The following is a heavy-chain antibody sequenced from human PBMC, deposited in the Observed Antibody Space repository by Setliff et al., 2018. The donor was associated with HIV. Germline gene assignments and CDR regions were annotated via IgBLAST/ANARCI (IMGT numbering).Heavy chain of an antibody. CDR3: ARGKRGGNYYFDY. D-gene: IGHD1-7*01. J-gene: IGHJ4*02. CDR1: GGSISSYY. Sequence: SETLSLTCTVSGGSISSYYWSWIRQPPGKGLEWIGNIYYSGSTYYNPSLKSRVTMSVDTSKNQFSLKLSSVTATDTAVYYCARGKRGGNYYFDYGGQGTLVTVSS. V-gene: IGHV4-59*04. CDR2: IYYSGST.